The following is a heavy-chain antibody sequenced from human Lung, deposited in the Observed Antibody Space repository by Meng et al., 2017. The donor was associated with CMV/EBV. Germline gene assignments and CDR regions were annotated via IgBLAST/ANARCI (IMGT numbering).Heavy chain of an antibody. D-gene: IGHD6-13*01. CDR1: GFTFSSYA. V-gene: IGHV3-30-3*01. J-gene: IGHJ6*02. CDR2: ISYDGSNK. CDR3: ASRAGIATYYYYGMDV. Sequence: GESLKISCSASGFTFSSYAMHWVRQGPGKGLEWVAVISYDGSNKYYADSVKGRFTISRDNSKNTLYLQMNSLRAEDTAVYYCASRAGIATYYYYGMDVWGQGTTVTVSS.